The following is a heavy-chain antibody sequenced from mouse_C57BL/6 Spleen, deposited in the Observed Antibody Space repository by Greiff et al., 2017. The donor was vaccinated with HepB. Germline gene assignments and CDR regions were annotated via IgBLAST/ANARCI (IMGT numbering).Heavy chain of an antibody. CDR2: IDPSDSYT. Sequence: QVQLQQPGAELVKPGASVKLSCKASGYTFTSYWMQWVKQRPGQGLEWIGEIDPSDSYTNYNQKLKGKATLTVDTSSSTAYMQLSSLTSEDSAVYYCARNAYWGQGTTLTVSS. CDR1: GYTFTSYW. J-gene: IGHJ2*01. CDR3: ARNAY. V-gene: IGHV1-50*01.